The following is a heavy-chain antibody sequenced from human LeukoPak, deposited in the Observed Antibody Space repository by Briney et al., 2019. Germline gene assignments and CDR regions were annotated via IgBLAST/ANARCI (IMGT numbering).Heavy chain of an antibody. CDR2: IKQGGSDK. CDR3: ARDREVSDFWSGYGS. CDR1: GFTFSSYW. J-gene: IGHJ4*02. D-gene: IGHD3-3*01. V-gene: IGHV3-7*03. Sequence: GGSLRLSCAASGFTFSSYWMSWVRQAPGKGLEWVANIKQGGSDKYFVDSVKGRFTISRDNAKNSLYLQMNSLRAEDTAVYYCARDREVSDFWSGYGSWGQGTLVTVSS.